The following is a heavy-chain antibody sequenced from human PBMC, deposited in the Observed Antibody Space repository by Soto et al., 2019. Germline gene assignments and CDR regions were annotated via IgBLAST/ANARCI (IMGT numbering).Heavy chain of an antibody. Sequence: EVQLLESGGGLVQPGGSLRLSCAASGFTFSSYAKSWVRQAPGKGLEWVSVISGSGDSTYYADSVKGRFTISRDNSKNTLYLQMNSLSTEDTAVYYCARRTSVWYLDYWGQGTLVTVSS. CDR1: GFTFSSYA. V-gene: IGHV3-23*01. J-gene: IGHJ4*02. CDR2: ISGSGDST. CDR3: ARRTSVWYLDY. D-gene: IGHD6-19*01.